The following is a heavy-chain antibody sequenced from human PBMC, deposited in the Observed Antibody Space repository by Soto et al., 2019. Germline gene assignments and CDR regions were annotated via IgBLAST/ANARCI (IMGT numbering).Heavy chain of an antibody. J-gene: IGHJ1*01. V-gene: IGHV4-30-2*01. CDR3: AREGDYGAGSIQH. D-gene: IGHD3-10*01. CDR1: GGSISSGGYS. Sequence: QLQLQESGSGLVKPSQTLSLTCAVSGGSISSGGYSWSWIRQPPGKGLEWIGYIYHSGSTYYNPSLKSRVTIAVDMSKNEFSLKLSSVTAADTAVYYCAREGDYGAGSIQHWGPGTLITVSS. CDR2: IYHSGST.